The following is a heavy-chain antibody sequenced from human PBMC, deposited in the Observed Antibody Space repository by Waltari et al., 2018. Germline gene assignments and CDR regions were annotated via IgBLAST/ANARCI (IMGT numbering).Heavy chain of an antibody. J-gene: IGHJ6*02. D-gene: IGHD2-21*02. CDR3: AVGVVVVTAIRPYYYYYGMDV. CDR2: IIPIFGTA. CDR1: GGTFSSYA. V-gene: IGHV1-69*12. Sequence: QVQLVQSGAEVKKPGSSVKVSCKASGGTFSSYAISWVRQAPGQGLEWMGGIIPIFGTANYAQKFQGRVTITADESTSTAYMELSSLRSEDTAVYYCAVGVVVVTAIRPYYYYYGMDVWGQGTTVTVSS.